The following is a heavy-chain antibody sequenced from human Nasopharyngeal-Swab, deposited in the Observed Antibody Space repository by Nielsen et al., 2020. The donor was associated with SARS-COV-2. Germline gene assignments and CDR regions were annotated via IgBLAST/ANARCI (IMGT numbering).Heavy chain of an antibody. CDR1: GFTFSSYA. D-gene: IGHD3-10*01. CDR3: VKPVLITMVRGVRTVPNWFDP. J-gene: IGHJ5*02. CDR2: ISSNGGST. Sequence: GESRKICCSASGFTFSSYAMHWVRQAPGKVLEYVSAISSNGGSTYYANSVKGRFTISRDNSKNTLYLQMSSLRAEDTAMYYCVKPVLITMVRGVRTVPNWFDPWGQGTLVTVSS. V-gene: IGHV3-64D*09.